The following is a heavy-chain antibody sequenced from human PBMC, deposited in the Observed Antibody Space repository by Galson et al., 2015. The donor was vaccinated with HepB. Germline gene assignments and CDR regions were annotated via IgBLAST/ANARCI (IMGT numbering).Heavy chain of an antibody. V-gene: IGHV1-69*10. CDR1: GGAFASYT. Sequence: SVKVSCKVSGGAFASYTIFWVRQAPGQGLEWLGRIIPILGITSYAQKFQGRLTMPADKSTNTAYLELSSLRSNDTAIYYCARGVGGDVWGQGTLVTVSS. CDR3: ARGVGGDV. J-gene: IGHJ3*01. CDR2: IIPILGIT.